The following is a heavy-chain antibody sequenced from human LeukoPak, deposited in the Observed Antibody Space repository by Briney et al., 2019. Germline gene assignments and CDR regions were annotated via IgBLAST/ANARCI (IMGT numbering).Heavy chain of an antibody. CDR2: ISSSGSTI. CDR1: GFTFSSYE. V-gene: IGHV3-48*03. D-gene: IGHD3-22*01. CDR3: ARDVAPITMIVVVIGAFDI. Sequence: GGSLRLSCAASGFTFSSYEMNWVRQAPGKGLEWVSYISSSGSTIYYADSVKGRFTISRDNAKNSLYLQMNSLRDEDTAVYYCARDVAPITMIVVVIGAFDIWGQGTMVTVSS. J-gene: IGHJ3*02.